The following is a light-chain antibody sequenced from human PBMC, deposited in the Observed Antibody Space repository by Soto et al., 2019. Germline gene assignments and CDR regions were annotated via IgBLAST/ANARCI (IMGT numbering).Light chain of an antibody. CDR2: DVD. J-gene: IGLJ2*01. V-gene: IGLV2-14*03. CDR1: SSDVGHYHY. Sequence: QSALTQPASVSGSPGQSITISCTGTSSDVGHYHYVSWYQHHPGKAPKLMIYDVDNRPSGVSNRFSGSKSGNTASLTISGLQDADEDDYYCNSYTSSGTSVVFGGGTKLTVL. CDR3: NSYTSSGTSVV.